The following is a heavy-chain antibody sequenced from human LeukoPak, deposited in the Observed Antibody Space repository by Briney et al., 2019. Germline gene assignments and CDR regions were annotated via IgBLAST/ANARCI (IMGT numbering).Heavy chain of an antibody. J-gene: IGHJ4*02. V-gene: IGHV3-9*01. CDR2: ISWNSGSI. Sequence: GGSLRLSCAASGFTFDDYAMHWVRQAPGKGLEWVSGISWNSGSIGYADSVKGRFTISRDNAKNSLYLQMSSLRAEDTALYYCAKGGRLLNSDFDYWGQGTLVTVSS. D-gene: IGHD1-7*01. CDR1: GFTFDDYA. CDR3: AKGGRLLNSDFDY.